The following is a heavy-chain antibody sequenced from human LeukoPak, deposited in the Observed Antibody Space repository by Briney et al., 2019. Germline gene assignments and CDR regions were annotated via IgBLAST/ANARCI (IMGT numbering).Heavy chain of an antibody. Sequence: GGSLRLSFAASGFTFSSYGMHWVRQAPGKGLEWVAFIRYDGSNKYYADSVKGRFTISRDNSKNTLYLQMNSLRAEDTAVYYCAKVAVHNYYDSYESGQAYWGQGTLVTVSS. D-gene: IGHD3-22*01. V-gene: IGHV3-30*02. J-gene: IGHJ4*02. CDR3: AKVAVHNYYDSYESGQAY. CDR2: IRYDGSNK. CDR1: GFTFSSYG.